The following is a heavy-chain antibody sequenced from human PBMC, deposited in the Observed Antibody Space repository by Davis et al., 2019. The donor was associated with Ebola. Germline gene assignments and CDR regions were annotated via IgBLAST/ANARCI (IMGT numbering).Heavy chain of an antibody. D-gene: IGHD6-6*01. J-gene: IGHJ4*02. V-gene: IGHV1-69*04. Sequence: SVKVSCKASAGTFSSYATKWVRQAPGQGLEWMGRIIPILGIANYAQKFQGRVTITADKSTSTAYMELSSLRSEDTAVYYCARRGYSSSSGFDYWGQGTLVTVSS. CDR1: AGTFSSYA. CDR2: IIPILGIA. CDR3: ARRGYSSSSGFDY.